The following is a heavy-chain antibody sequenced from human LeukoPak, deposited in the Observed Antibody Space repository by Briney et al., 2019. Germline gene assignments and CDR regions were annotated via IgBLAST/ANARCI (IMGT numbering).Heavy chain of an antibody. CDR3: AKERNYYDRAFDI. Sequence: GGSLRLSCAASGFTFSSYAMHWVRQAPGKGLEWVAVISYDGSNKYYADSVKGRFTISRDNSKNTLYLQMNSLRAEDTAVYYCAKERNYYDRAFDIWGQGTMVTVPS. D-gene: IGHD3-22*01. J-gene: IGHJ3*02. V-gene: IGHV3-30*04. CDR2: ISYDGSNK. CDR1: GFTFSSYA.